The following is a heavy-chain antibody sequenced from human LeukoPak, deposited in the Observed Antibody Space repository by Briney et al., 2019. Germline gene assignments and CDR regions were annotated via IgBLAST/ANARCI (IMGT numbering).Heavy chain of an antibody. J-gene: IGHJ4*02. CDR2: IYYSGST. Sequence: PSETLSLTCTVSGGSISFSSYFWGWIRQPPGKGLEWIGSIYYSGSTYYNPSLKSRVTISVDTSKNQFSLKLSSVTAADTAVYYCARGVGAARSPFDYWGQGTLVTVSS. CDR3: ARGVGAARSPFDY. CDR1: GGSISFSSYF. D-gene: IGHD6-6*01. V-gene: IGHV4-39*07.